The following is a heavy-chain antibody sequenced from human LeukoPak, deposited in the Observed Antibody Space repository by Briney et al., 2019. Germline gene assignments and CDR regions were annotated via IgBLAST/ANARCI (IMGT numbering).Heavy chain of an antibody. J-gene: IGHJ4*02. CDR3: ARELNSSFDY. CDR2: ISHSGST. CDR1: GYSITSGYY. Sequence: SETLSLTCTVSGYSITSGYYWGWIRQPPGKGLEWIGSISHSGSTFYNPSLKSRVTISLDTSKNQFSLRLSSVTAADTAVYYCARELNSSFDYWGQGTLVTVSS. V-gene: IGHV4-38-2*02.